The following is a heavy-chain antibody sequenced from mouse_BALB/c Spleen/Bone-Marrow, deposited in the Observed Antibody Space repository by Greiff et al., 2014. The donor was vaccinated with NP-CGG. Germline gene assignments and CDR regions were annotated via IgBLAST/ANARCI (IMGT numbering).Heavy chain of an antibody. CDR2: VDPANGNT. V-gene: IGHV14-3*02. CDR3: ASYYYGSAWFAY. Sequence: EVKLMESGAELVKPGASVKLSCTASGFNIKDTYMHWVKQRPEQGLEWVGRVDPANGNTKYDPKFQGEATITADTSSNTAYLQLSSLTSEDTAAYYCASYYYGSAWFAYWGQGTLVTVSA. D-gene: IGHD1-1*01. J-gene: IGHJ3*01. CDR1: GFNIKDTY.